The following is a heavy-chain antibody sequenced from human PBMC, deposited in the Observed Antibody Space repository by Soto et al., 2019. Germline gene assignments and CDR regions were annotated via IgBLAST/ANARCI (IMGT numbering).Heavy chain of an antibody. D-gene: IGHD3-3*01. J-gene: IGHJ6*02. Sequence: GGSLRLSCAASGFTFSSYWMHWVRQAPGKGLVWVSRINSDGSSTSYADSVKGRFTISRDNAKNTLYLQMNSLRAEDTAVYYCARWGLNLRFLEWLPLHYYYYGMDVWGQGTTVTVSS. CDR2: INSDGSST. CDR1: GFTFSSYW. CDR3: ARWGLNLRFLEWLPLHYYYYGMDV. V-gene: IGHV3-74*01.